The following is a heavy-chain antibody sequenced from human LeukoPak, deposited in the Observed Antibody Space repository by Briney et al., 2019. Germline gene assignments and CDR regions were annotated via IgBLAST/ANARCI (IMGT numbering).Heavy chain of an antibody. CDR3: AKQYSSGWYEVYFDY. J-gene: IGHJ4*02. Sequence: GGSLRLSCAASGFTFSSYGMHWVRQAPGKGLEWVAVISYDGSNKYYADSVKGRFTISRDNSKNTLYLQMNSLRAEDTAVYYCAKQYSSGWYEVYFDYRGQGTLVTVSS. V-gene: IGHV3-30*18. CDR2: ISYDGSNK. D-gene: IGHD6-19*01. CDR1: GFTFSSYG.